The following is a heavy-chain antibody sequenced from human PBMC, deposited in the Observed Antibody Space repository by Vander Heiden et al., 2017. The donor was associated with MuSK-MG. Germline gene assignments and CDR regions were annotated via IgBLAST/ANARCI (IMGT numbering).Heavy chain of an antibody. CDR3: ARSIVVVPAAISWFDP. V-gene: IGHV4-39*01. D-gene: IGHD2-2*01. J-gene: IGHJ5*02. Sequence: QLQLQESGPGLVKPSETLSLTCTVSGGSISSSSYYWGWIRQPPGKGLEWIGSIYYSGSTYYNPSLKSRVTISVDTSKNQFSLKLSSVTAADTAVYYCARSIVVVPAAISWFDPWGQGTLVTVSS. CDR1: GGSISSSSYY. CDR2: IYYSGST.